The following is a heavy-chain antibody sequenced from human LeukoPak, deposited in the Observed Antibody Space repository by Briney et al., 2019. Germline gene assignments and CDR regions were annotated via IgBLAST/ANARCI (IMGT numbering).Heavy chain of an antibody. V-gene: IGHV3-49*04. J-gene: IGHJ5*02. D-gene: IGHD3-10*01. CDR1: GFTFGDYA. Sequence: GGSLRLSCTTSGFTFGDYAIIWVRQAPGKGLEWVGFIRSKAYGGTTECAASVRGRFTISRDDSKSIAYLQMNSLKTEDTAVYYRARDRGSGYNWFDPWGQGTLVTVSS. CDR2: IRSKAYGGTT. CDR3: ARDRGSGYNWFDP.